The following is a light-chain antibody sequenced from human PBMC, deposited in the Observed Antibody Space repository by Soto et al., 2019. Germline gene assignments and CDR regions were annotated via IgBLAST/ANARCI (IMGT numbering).Light chain of an antibody. CDR1: QSVSSSY. J-gene: IGKJ1*01. Sequence: EIVLTQSPATLSLSPGERATLSFVASQSVSSSYLAWYQQKPGLAPRLLIYDASSRATGIPDRFSGSGSGTDFTLTISSLQSEDFAVYFCQQYAYWPETFGQGTKVDI. CDR3: QQYAYWPET. CDR2: DAS. V-gene: IGKV3D-20*01.